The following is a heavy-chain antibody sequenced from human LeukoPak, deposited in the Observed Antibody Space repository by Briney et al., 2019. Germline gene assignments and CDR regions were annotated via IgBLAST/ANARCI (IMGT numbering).Heavy chain of an antibody. J-gene: IGHJ4*02. D-gene: IGHD1-14*01. Sequence: GGSLRLSCAASGFTVSSNYMSWVRQAPGKGLEWVSVIYSGGSTNYADSVKGRFTISRDNSKNTLYLQMNSLRAEDTAVYYCARTGPRFGVDYWGQGTLVTVSS. CDR3: ARTGPRFGVDY. CDR1: GFTVSSNY. CDR2: IYSGGST. V-gene: IGHV3-66*02.